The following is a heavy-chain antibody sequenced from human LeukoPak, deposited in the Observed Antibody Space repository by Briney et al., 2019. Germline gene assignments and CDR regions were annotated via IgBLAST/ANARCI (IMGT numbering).Heavy chain of an antibody. CDR2: TYYRSKWYN. CDR1: GDSVSSNSAA. J-gene: IGHJ6*02. Sequence: SQTLSLTCAISGDSVSSNSAAWNWVRQSPSRGLEWLGRTYYRSKWYNDYAVSVKSRITINPDTSKNQFSLQLNSVTPEDTAVYYCARAPFGWLVPYYGMDVWGQGTTVTVSS. V-gene: IGHV6-1*01. CDR3: ARAPFGWLVPYYGMDV. D-gene: IGHD6-19*01.